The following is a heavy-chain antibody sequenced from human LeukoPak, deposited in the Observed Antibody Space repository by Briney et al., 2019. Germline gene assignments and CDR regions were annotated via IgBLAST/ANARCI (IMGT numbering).Heavy chain of an antibody. CDR1: GFTFDDYT. Sequence: GGSLRLSCAASGFTFDDYTMHWVRQAPGKGLEWVSLISWDGGSTYYADSVKGRFTISRDNSKNSLYLQMNSLRTEDTALYYCAKDTPECSSTSCYIDYWGQGTLVTVSS. J-gene: IGHJ4*02. D-gene: IGHD2-2*02. CDR3: AKDTPECSSTSCYIDY. CDR2: ISWDGGST. V-gene: IGHV3-43*01.